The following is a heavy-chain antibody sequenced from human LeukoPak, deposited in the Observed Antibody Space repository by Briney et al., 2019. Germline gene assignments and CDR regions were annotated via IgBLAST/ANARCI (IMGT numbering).Heavy chain of an antibody. Sequence: ESGPTLVNPTQTLTLTCTFSGFSLSTSGVGVGWIRQPPGKALEWLALIYWDDDKRYSPSLKSRLTITKDTSKNQVVLTTTNVDPVDTATYYCAHRLATYSYGPCFDYWGQGTLVTVSS. CDR1: GFSLSTSGVG. CDR3: AHRLATYSYGPCFDY. D-gene: IGHD5-18*01. J-gene: IGHJ4*02. CDR2: IYWDDDK. V-gene: IGHV2-5*02.